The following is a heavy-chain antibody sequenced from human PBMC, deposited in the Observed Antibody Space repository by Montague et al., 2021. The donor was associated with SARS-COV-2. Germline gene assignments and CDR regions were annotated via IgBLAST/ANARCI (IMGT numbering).Heavy chain of an antibody. CDR2: IYDSGST. CDR1: GGSISSYY. V-gene: IGHV4-59*12. CDR3: ARGVVADTQVLDF. Sequence: SETLSLTCTVSGGSISSYYWNWIRQPPGKGLEWIGHIYDSGSTNYNPSLKSRVTISVDTSKNQFSLKLNSVTAADTAVYYCARGVVADTQVLDFWGQGTMVTVSS. D-gene: IGHD2-15*01. J-gene: IGHJ6*02.